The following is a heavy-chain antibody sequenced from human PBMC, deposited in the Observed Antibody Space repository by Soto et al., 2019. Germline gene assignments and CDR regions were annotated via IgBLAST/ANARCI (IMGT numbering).Heavy chain of an antibody. CDR1: GFTFSSYW. V-gene: IGHV3-7*01. CDR2: IKQDGSEK. J-gene: IGHJ4*02. D-gene: IGHD3-9*01. Sequence: PGGSLRLSCAASGFTFSSYWMSWVRQAPGKGLEWVANIKQDGSEKYYVDSVKGRFTISRDNAKNSLYLQMNSLRAEDTAVYYCASYYDILTGYYPVPYIDYWGQGTLVTVSS. CDR3: ASYYDILTGYYPVPYIDY.